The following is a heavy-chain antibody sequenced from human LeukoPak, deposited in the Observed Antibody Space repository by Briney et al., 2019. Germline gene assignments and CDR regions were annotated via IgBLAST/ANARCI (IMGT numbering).Heavy chain of an antibody. V-gene: IGHV3-30*19. D-gene: IGHD3-22*01. CDR2: ISYDGSNK. J-gene: IGHJ4*02. CDR1: GFTFSSYG. Sequence: GGSLRLSCAASGFTFSSYGMHWVRQAPGKGLEWVAVISYDGSNKYYADSVKGRFTISRDNSKNTLYLQMNSLRAEDTAVYYCAGHYYDSSGYSYWGQGTLVTVSS. CDR3: AGHYYDSSGYSY.